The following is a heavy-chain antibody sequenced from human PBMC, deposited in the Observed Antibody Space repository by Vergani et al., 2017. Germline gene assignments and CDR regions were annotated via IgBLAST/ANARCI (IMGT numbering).Heavy chain of an antibody. CDR3: AKDMYSSSWYGENAFDI. D-gene: IGHD6-13*01. V-gene: IGHV3-23*01. Sequence: EVQLLESGGGLVQPGGSLRLSCEASGFSFPGYAMSWVRQAPGKGLEWVSSVSGSSATPYYADSVKGRFIISRDNAKNSLYLQMNSLRAEDMALYYCAKDMYSSSWYGENAFDIWGQGTMVTVSS. CDR1: GFSFPGYA. J-gene: IGHJ3*02. CDR2: VSGSSATP.